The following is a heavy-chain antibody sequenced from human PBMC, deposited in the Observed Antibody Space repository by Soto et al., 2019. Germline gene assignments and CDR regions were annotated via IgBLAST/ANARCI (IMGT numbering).Heavy chain of an antibody. J-gene: IGHJ6*02. V-gene: IGHV3-21*01. CDR2: ISSSSSYI. Sequence: EVQLVESGGGLVKPGGSLRLSCAASGFTFSTYSMNWVRQAPGKGLEWVSSISSSSSYIYYADSVKGGFTISRDNAKNSLYLQMNSLRAEDTAVYYCARYDSSGYYWPYYYYGMDVWGQGTTVTVSS. D-gene: IGHD3-22*01. CDR1: GFTFSTYS. CDR3: ARYDSSGYYWPYYYYGMDV.